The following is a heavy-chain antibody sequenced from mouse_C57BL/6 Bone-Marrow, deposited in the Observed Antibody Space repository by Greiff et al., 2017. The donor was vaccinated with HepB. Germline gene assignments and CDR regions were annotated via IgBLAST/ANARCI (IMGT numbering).Heavy chain of an antibody. CDR1: GYTFTSYW. Sequence: VQLQQPGTELVKPGASVKLSCKASGYTFTSYWMHWVKQRPGQGLEWIGNINPSNGGTNYNEKFKSKAKLTVDKSSSTAYMQLSSLTSEDSAVYYCARMGYDGYYWYFDVWGTGTTVTVSS. J-gene: IGHJ1*03. D-gene: IGHD2-3*01. CDR3: ARMGYDGYYWYFDV. CDR2: INPSNGGT. V-gene: IGHV1-53*01.